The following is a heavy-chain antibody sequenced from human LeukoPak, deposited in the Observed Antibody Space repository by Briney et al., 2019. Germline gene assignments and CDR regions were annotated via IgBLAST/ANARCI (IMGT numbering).Heavy chain of an antibody. CDR3: ARDPHGGGLGDGFDI. CDR2: IYYTGST. Sequence: PSQTLSLTCTVSGCSITSGDYYWSWIRQPPGKGLEWIGYIYYTGSTYYNPSLKSRVTISVDTSKNQFSLKLSSVTAADTAVYYCARDPHGGGLGDGFDIWGQGTMVTVSS. J-gene: IGHJ3*02. D-gene: IGHD3-16*01. CDR1: GCSITSGDYY. V-gene: IGHV4-30-4*01.